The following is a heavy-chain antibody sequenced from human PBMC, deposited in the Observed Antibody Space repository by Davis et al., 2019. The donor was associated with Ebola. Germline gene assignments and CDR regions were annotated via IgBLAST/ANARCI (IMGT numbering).Heavy chain of an antibody. Sequence: PGGSLRLSCAASGITFSSHVMSWVRQAPGKGLEWVSEISANGGNTYYAVSVKGRFTISRDNSKNTLYMQMNSLRPEDTAIYYCANGYSSTWDPWNLPLWWGQGTLVTVSS. CDR2: ISANGGNT. D-gene: IGHD6-13*01. CDR3: ANGYSSTWDPWNLPLW. CDR1: GITFSSHV. V-gene: IGHV3-23*01. J-gene: IGHJ4*02.